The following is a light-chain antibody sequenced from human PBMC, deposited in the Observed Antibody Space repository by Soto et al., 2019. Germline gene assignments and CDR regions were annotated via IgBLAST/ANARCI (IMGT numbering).Light chain of an antibody. V-gene: IGLV2-14*03. CDR2: DVT. J-gene: IGLJ2*01. CDR1: TSDVGGYNY. Sequence: QSALTQPASVSGSPGQSITISCTGTTSDVGGYNYVSWYQQHPGKAPKLILYDVTYRPSGVSSRFSGSKSGNTASLTISGLPAEDEADYHCSSYTSSATPAVFGGGTKLTVL. CDR3: SSYTSSATPAV.